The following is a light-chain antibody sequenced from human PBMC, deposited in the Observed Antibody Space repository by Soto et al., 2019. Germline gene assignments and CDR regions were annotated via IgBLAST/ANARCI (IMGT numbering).Light chain of an antibody. J-gene: IGLJ3*02. CDR2: SHN. CDR3: AAWDDSLSGWV. V-gene: IGLV1-44*01. CDR1: SSNIGSNT. Sequence: QSVLTQPPSASGTPGQRVTISCSGRSSNIGSNTVNWYQQLPGTAPKLLIYSHNQRPSGVPDRFSGSKSGTSASLAISGLQSEDEADYHCAAWDDSLSGWVFGGGTKVTVL.